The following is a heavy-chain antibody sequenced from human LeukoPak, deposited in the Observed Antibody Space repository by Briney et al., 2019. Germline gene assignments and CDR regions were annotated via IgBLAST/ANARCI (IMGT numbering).Heavy chain of an antibody. CDR2: ISAYNGNT. CDR3: ARDGSGSYYNAFPIDY. Sequence: ASVKVSCKASGYTFTSYGISWVRQAPGQGLEWMGWISAYNGNTNYAQKLQGRVTMTEDTSTDTAYMELRSLRSDDTAVYYCARDGSGSYYNAFPIDYWGQGTLVTVSS. J-gene: IGHJ4*02. V-gene: IGHV1-18*01. CDR1: GYTFTSYG. D-gene: IGHD3-10*01.